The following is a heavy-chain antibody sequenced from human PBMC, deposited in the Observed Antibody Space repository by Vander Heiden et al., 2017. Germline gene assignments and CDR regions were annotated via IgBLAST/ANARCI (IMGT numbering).Heavy chain of an antibody. V-gene: IGHV4-39*01. CDR2: IYYSGST. J-gene: IGHJ4*02. CDR3: ARVVLAAAATVVGD. Sequence: EWIGSIYYSGSTYYNPSLKSRVTISVDTSKNQFSLKLSSVTAADTAVYYCARVVLAAAATVVGDWGQGTLVTVSS. D-gene: IGHD6-13*01.